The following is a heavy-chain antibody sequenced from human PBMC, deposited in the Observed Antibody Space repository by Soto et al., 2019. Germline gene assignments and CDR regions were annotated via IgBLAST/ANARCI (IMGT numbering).Heavy chain of an antibody. D-gene: IGHD3-3*01. CDR1: GFSLTTSGVG. CDR3: AHRVLRTVFGLVTTTAIYFDF. Sequence: QITLNESGPTQVKPRQTLTLTCTFSGFSLTTSGVGVGWIRQSPGKAPEWLALIYWDDDKRYSPSLKSRLTITKDTSKNHVVLTMDDLDPADTATYYCAHRVLRTVFGLVTTTAIYFDFWGQGTPVAV. V-gene: IGHV2-5*02. J-gene: IGHJ4*02. CDR2: IYWDDDK.